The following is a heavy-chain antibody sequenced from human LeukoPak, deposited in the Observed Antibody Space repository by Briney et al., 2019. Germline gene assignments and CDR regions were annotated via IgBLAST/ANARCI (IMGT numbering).Heavy chain of an antibody. CDR2: INGNGDST. Sequence: GGSLRLSCAASGFTFSNYAMSWVRQAPGKGLEWVSGINGNGDSTYYADSVKGRFTISRDNSKNTLYLQMNSLRAEDTAVYYCAKDRPNGMDVWGQGTTVTVSS. J-gene: IGHJ6*02. V-gene: IGHV3-23*01. CDR3: AKDRPNGMDV. CDR1: GFTFSNYA.